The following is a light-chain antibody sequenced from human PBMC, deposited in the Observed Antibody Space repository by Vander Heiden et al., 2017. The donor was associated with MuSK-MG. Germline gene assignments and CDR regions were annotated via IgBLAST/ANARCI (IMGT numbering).Light chain of an antibody. CDR1: NIGSKS. V-gene: IGLV3-21*02. CDR2: EDS. Sequence: SYVLTQPPSVSVAPGQTARITCGGNNIGSKSVHWYQQKPGQAPVLVVYEDSDRPSGIPERFSGSNSGKKATLTISRVEAGDEADYYGQVWDSSSDHGVCGGGTKLTVL. J-gene: IGLJ2*01. CDR3: QVWDSSSDHGV.